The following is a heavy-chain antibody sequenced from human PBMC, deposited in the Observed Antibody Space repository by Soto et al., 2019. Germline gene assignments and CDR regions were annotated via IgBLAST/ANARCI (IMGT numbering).Heavy chain of an antibody. D-gene: IGHD4-17*01. V-gene: IGHV3-53*02. CDR3: AREGDYGDYGDAFDI. J-gene: IGHJ3*02. CDR2: IYSGGST. CDR1: GFTVSSNY. Sequence: EVQLVETGGGLIQPGGSLRLSCAASGFTVSSNYMSWVRQAPGQGLEWVSVIYSGGSTYYADSVKGRFTITRHNSKITLYLQMNSLRAEDTAVYYCAREGDYGDYGDAFDIWGQGTMVTVS.